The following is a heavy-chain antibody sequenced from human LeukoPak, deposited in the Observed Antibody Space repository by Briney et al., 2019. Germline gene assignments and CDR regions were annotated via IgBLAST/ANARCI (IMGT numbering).Heavy chain of an antibody. CDR1: GFAFSRNS. CDR2: ISMSGSTI. CDR3: AKDHYCSSTSCPNDAFDI. D-gene: IGHD2-2*01. J-gene: IGHJ3*02. Sequence: GGSLRLSCTASGFAFSRNSMNWVRQAPGKGLEWVSYISMSGSTIYYADSVKGRSTISRDNSKNTLYLQMNSLRAEDTAVYYCAKDHYCSSTSCPNDAFDIWGQGTKVTVSS. V-gene: IGHV3-48*01.